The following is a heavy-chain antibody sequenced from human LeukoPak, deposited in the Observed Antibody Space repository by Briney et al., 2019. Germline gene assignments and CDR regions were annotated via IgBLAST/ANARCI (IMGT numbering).Heavy chain of an antibody. D-gene: IGHD3-22*01. V-gene: IGHV3-7*01. J-gene: IGHJ4*02. CDR2: IKQDGSEK. Sequence: GGSLRLSCAASGFPFSYYGMHWVRQAPGKGLEWVANIKQDGSEKYYVDSVKGRFTISRDNAKNSLYLQMNSLRAEDTAVYYCAREERITMIVVVAYYFDYWGQGTLVTVSS. CDR3: AREERITMIVVVAYYFDY. CDR1: GFPFSYYG.